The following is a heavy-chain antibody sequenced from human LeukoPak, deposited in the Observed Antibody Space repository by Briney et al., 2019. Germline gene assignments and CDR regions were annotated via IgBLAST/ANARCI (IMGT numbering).Heavy chain of an antibody. J-gene: IGHJ4*02. Sequence: GGSLRLSCAASGFTFRRTAMSWVRQAPGEGLECVSLISGSGGTTYYADSVKGRFTISRDNAKNSLSLQMNSLRAEDTAVFFQAKAGIRYFDCPDYWGQGALVTVSS. D-gene: IGHD3-9*01. V-gene: IGHV3-23*01. CDR1: GFTFRRTA. CDR2: ISGSGGTT. CDR3: AKAGIRYFDCPDY.